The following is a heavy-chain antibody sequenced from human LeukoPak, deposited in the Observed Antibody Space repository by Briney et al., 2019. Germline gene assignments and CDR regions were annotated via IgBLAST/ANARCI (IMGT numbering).Heavy chain of an antibody. D-gene: IGHD5-24*01. CDR3: ARDEYRSRWLHP. J-gene: IGHJ5*02. CDR2: IKGDGSEE. V-gene: IGHV3-7*01. CDR1: GFTFSSYW. Sequence: GGSLRLSCAASGFTFSSYWMSWVRLAPGKGLEWVANIKGDGSEEWYADSVKGRFTISRDNAKNPVHLQMNSLRAEDTAVYHCARDEYRSRWLHPWGQGTLVTVTS.